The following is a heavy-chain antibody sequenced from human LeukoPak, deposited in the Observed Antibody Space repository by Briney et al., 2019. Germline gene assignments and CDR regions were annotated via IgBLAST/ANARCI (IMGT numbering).Heavy chain of an antibody. D-gene: IGHD3-16*01. Sequence: KPSETLSLTCTVFGGSISTYYWSWIRQPPGKALEWIGYIYYSGNTNYNPSLRSRVTISVDTSKDQFSLKLTSVSAADTAVYYCARGGGPRTGGYYFDYWGQGTLVTVSS. CDR2: IYYSGNT. J-gene: IGHJ4*02. CDR1: GGSISTYY. CDR3: ARGGGPRTGGYYFDY. V-gene: IGHV4-59*01.